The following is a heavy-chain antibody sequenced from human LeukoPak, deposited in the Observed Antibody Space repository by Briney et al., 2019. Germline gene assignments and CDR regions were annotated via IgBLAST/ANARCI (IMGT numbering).Heavy chain of an antibody. CDR2: ISYDGSNK. CDR3: ARKGFDP. Sequence: GGSLRLSCAASGFTFSSYAMHWVRQAPGEGLEWVAVISYDGSNKYYADSVKGRFTISRDNSKNTLYLQMNSLRAEDTAVYYCARKGFDPWGQGTLVTVSS. V-gene: IGHV3-30-3*01. J-gene: IGHJ5*02. CDR1: GFTFSSYA.